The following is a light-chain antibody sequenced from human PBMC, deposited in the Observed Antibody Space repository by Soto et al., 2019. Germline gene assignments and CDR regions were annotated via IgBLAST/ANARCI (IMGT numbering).Light chain of an antibody. CDR2: GAS. Sequence: EKVITQSPSTLSSSHGEKATLSCRASQSVSNNLAWYQQKPGQAPRLLIYGASTRATGIPARFSGSGSGTEFTLTISSLQSEDFAVYYCQQYNNWPLTFGGGAKVDI. CDR3: QQYNNWPLT. J-gene: IGKJ4*01. V-gene: IGKV3-15*01. CDR1: QSVSNN.